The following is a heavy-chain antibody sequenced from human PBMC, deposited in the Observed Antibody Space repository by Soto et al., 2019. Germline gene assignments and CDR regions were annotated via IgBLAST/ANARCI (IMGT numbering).Heavy chain of an antibody. CDR3: AKDGRGSGSHYNSFGY. D-gene: IGHD3-10*01. CDR2: IYSTGTT. J-gene: IGHJ4*02. CDR1: GFTVGNNY. Sequence: GRSLRLSCAASGFTVGNNYMSWVRQAPGKGLEWVSLIYSTGTTKYADSVKGRFTVSRDNAKNTLYLQMNSLRAEDTAVYYCAKDGRGSGSHYNSFGYWGQGTLVTVSS. V-gene: IGHV3-53*01.